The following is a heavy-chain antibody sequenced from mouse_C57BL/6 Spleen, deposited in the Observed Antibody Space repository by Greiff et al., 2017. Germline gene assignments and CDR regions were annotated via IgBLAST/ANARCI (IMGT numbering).Heavy chain of an antibody. J-gene: IGHJ3*01. V-gene: IGHV6-3*01. CDR2: IRLKSDNYAT. Sequence: EVMLVESGGGLVQPGGSMKLSCVVSGFTFSNYWMNWVRQSPEKGLEWVAQIRLKSDNYATHYAESVKGRFTISRDDSKSSVYLQMNNLRAEDTGIYYCAALTGTWFAYWGQGTLVTVSA. CDR1: GFTFSNYW. CDR3: AALTGTWFAY. D-gene: IGHD4-1*01.